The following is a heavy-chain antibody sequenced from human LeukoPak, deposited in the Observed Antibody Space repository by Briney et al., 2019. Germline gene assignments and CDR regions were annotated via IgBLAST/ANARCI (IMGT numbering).Heavy chain of an antibody. CDR1: GGSISSYY. D-gene: IGHD6-6*01. J-gene: IGHJ2*01. CDR2: VLYSGSG. V-gene: IGHV4-59*01. Sequence: SETLSLTCTVSGGSISSYYWNWIRQSPGKGLEWIGYVLYSGSGDYNPSLKSRVTILIDTSKNQFSLKLSSVTTADTAVYYCVRSFVSSIAARHWYFDLWGRGTRVTVSS. CDR3: VRSFVSSIAARHWYFDL.